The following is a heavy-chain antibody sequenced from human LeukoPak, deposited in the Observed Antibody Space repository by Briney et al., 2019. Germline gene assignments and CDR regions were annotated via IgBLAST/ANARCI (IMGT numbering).Heavy chain of an antibody. D-gene: IGHD3-10*01. CDR1: DGSISSTIW. J-gene: IGHJ3*02. V-gene: IGHV4-4*02. CDR3: ASAGLTDAFDN. Sequence: NSSGTLSLTCAVSDGSISSTIWWSWVRQPPGKGLEWIGEIYHSGTTNYNPSLKSRVTISVDTSKNQFSLKLSSVTAADTAVYYCASAGLTDAFDNWGQGTMVTVSS. CDR2: IYHSGTT.